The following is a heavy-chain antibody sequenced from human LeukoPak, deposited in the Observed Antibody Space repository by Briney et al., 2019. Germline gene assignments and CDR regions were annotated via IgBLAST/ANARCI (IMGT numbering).Heavy chain of an antibody. D-gene: IGHD3-3*01. CDR1: GGSISSSSYY. J-gene: IGHJ4*02. CDR2: IYYSGST. V-gene: IGHV4-39*01. CDR3: ARQGRRMGYDFWSGYRHFDY. Sequence: PSETLSLTCTVSGGSISSSSYYWGWIRQPPGKGLEWIGSIYYSGSTHYKPPLKSRVTISVDTSKNQFSLKVSSVTAADTAVYYCARQGRRMGYDFWSGYRHFDYWGQGTLVTVSS.